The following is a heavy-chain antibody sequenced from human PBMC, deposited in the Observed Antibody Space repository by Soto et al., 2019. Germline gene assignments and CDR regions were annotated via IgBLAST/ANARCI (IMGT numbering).Heavy chain of an antibody. Sequence: ASVKVSCKASGYTFTSYGISWVRQAPGQGLEWMGWISAYNGNTNYAQKLQGRVTMTTDTSTSTAYMELRSLRADDTAVYYCARDRAHYDILTGYYPYYYGMDFWGQGTTVTVSS. D-gene: IGHD3-9*01. CDR2: ISAYNGNT. CDR3: ARDRAHYDILTGYYPYYYGMDF. V-gene: IGHV1-18*01. J-gene: IGHJ6*02. CDR1: GYTFTSYG.